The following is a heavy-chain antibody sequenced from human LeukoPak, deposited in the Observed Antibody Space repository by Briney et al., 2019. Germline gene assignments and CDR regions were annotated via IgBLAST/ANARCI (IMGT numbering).Heavy chain of an antibody. CDR3: AKGGRASRLDDAFDI. V-gene: IGHV3-33*03. CDR1: GFTFSSYG. CDR2: IWYDGSNK. Sequence: GRSLRLSCAASGFTFSSYGMHWVRQAPGKGLEWVAVIWYDGSNKYYADSVKGRFTISRDNAKNSLYLQMNSLRAEDMALYYCAKGGRASRLDDAFDIWGQGTMVAVSS. J-gene: IGHJ3*02. D-gene: IGHD1-1*01.